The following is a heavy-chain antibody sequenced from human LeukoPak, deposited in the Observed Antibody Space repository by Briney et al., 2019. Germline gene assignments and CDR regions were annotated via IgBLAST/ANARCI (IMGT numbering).Heavy chain of an antibody. CDR3: AGAESRGDYYPLWY. CDR1: GFTFNTYG. Sequence: GGSLRLSCAASGFTFNTYGMHWVRQAPGKGLEWVAVIRYDGNNKFYADSVKGRFTISRDNSKNTLYLYMNSLRAEDTAVYYCAGAESRGDYYPLWYWGQGTPVTVSS. V-gene: IGHV3-33*01. D-gene: IGHD2-21*01. J-gene: IGHJ4*02. CDR2: IRYDGNNK.